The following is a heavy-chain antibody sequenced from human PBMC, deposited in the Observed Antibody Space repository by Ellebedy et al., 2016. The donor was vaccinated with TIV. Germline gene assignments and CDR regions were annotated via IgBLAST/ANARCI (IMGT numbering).Heavy chain of an antibody. Sequence: GESLKISCAVSGFTLRSYWMSWVRQAPGKGLEWVANIQQDGSEKYYVDSAKGRFTISRDNAKNSLYLQMSSLRVEDTAVYFCARRRGSYSFDYWGQGTLVTVSS. CDR1: GFTLRSYW. CDR3: ARRRGSYSFDY. V-gene: IGHV3-7*03. D-gene: IGHD3-16*01. J-gene: IGHJ4*02. CDR2: IQQDGSEK.